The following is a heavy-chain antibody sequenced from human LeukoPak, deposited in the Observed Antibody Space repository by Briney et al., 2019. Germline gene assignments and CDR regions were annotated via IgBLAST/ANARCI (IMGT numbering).Heavy chain of an antibody. CDR3: ARDLSPVVRASPMGY. V-gene: IGHV3-30*03. Sequence: PGRSLRLSCAASGSTFTSYGMHWVRQAPGKGLEWVALITYDGYYKYYSDSVKGRFTISSDTSKNTMYLRMNSLRGEDTAVYYCARDLSPVVRASPMGYWGQGTLVTVSS. CDR2: ITYDGYYK. D-gene: IGHD3-10*01. CDR1: GSTFTSYG. J-gene: IGHJ4*02.